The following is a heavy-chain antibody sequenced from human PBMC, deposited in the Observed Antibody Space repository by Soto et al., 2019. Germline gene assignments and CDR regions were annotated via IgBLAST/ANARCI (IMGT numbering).Heavy chain of an antibody. J-gene: IGHJ6*02. Sequence: SETLSLTCAVSGGSISSSNWWSWVRQPPGKGLEWIGEIYHSGSTNYNPSLKSRVTISVDKSKNQFSLKLSSVTAADTAVYYCASQGRDYYYYGMDVWGQVTKVTVSS. CDR1: GGSISSSNW. V-gene: IGHV4-4*02. CDR3: ASQGRDYYYYGMDV. CDR2: IYHSGST.